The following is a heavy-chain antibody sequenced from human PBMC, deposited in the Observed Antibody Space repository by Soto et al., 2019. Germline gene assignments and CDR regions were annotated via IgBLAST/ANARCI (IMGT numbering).Heavy chain of an antibody. D-gene: IGHD3-3*01. CDR3: AKIGHYDFWRSSGMDV. J-gene: IGHJ6*02. Sequence: QVQLVESGGGVVQPGRSLRLSCAASGFTFSSYGMHWVRQAPGKGLEWVAVISYDGSNKYYADSVKGRFTISRDNSKNTLYLQMNSLRAEDTAVYYCAKIGHYDFWRSSGMDVSGQGTTVTVSS. CDR1: GFTFSSYG. CDR2: ISYDGSNK. V-gene: IGHV3-30*18.